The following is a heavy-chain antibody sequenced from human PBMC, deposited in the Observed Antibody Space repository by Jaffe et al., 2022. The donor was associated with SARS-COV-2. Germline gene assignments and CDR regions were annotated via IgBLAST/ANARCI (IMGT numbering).Heavy chain of an antibody. D-gene: IGHD2-15*01. Sequence: QVQLVESGGGVVQPGRSLRLSCAASGFTFSSYAMHWVRQAPGKGLEWVAVISYDGSNKYYADSVKGRFTISRDNSKNTLYLQMNSLRAEDTAVYYCARDPGYCSGGSCLFFDYWGQGTLVTVSS. CDR2: ISYDGSNK. V-gene: IGHV3-30-3*01. CDR1: GFTFSSYA. CDR3: ARDPGYCSGGSCLFFDY. J-gene: IGHJ4*02.